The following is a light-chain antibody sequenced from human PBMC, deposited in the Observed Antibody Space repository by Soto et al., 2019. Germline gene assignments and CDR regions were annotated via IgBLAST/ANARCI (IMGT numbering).Light chain of an antibody. Sequence: DIQMTQSPPSLSASVGDRVTITCQASQDISNYLNWYQQKLGKAPKLLIYDASTLETGVSSRFSGSGSGTDFTLTISSLQPEDSATYHCQHFDSLPLSFGPGTKVQIK. CDR2: DAS. J-gene: IGKJ3*01. CDR1: QDISNY. CDR3: QHFDSLPLS. V-gene: IGKV1-33*01.